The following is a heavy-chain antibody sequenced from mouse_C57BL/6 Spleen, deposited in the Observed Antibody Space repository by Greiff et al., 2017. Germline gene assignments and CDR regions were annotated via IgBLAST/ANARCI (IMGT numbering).Heavy chain of an antibody. J-gene: IGHJ1*03. CDR1: GYAFTNYL. CDR3: AGGRDWYCDV. Sequence: QVQLQQSGAELVRPGTSVKVSCKASGYAFTNYLIEWVKQRPGQGLAWIGVINPGSGGTNYNEKFKGKATLTADKSSSTAYRQLSRLTSEESAVYFCAGGRDWYCDVWGTGTTVTVSA. D-gene: IGHD1-1*02. V-gene: IGHV1-54*01. CDR2: INPGSGGT.